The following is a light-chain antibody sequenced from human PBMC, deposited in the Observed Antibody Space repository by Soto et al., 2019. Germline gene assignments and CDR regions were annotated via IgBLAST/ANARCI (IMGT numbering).Light chain of an antibody. J-gene: IGKJ1*01. Sequence: EIVLTQSPGTLSLSPGERVTLSCRASQSVSGSSLAWYQHKPGQAPRLLIYGASSRATGIPDRFSGSGSRTDFTLTISRLEPEDFAVYYCQQYGSSPHTFGQGTKVEIK. V-gene: IGKV3-20*01. CDR1: QSVSGSS. CDR3: QQYGSSPHT. CDR2: GAS.